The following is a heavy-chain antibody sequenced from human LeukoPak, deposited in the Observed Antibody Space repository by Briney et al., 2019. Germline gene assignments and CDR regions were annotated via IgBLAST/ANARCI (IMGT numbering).Heavy chain of an antibody. CDR3: ARLSAYYYGSYFYYYMDV. CDR2: IRQDESER. Sequence: GGSLRLSCEGSGCSFSSYWMTWVRQLPGKGPEWVANIRQDESERYFADSVKGRFTISRDNAKKSVYLHMSSLRAEDTALYYCARLSAYYYGSYFYYYMDVWGKGTMVTVTS. V-gene: IGHV3-7*01. J-gene: IGHJ6*03. D-gene: IGHD3-10*01. CDR1: GCSFSSYW.